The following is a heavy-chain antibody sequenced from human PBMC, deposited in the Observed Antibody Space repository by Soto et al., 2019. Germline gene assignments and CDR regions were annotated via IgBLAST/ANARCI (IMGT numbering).Heavy chain of an antibody. V-gene: IGHV4-59*01. CDR1: GGSISSYY. CDR3: ASRGYSYAYFDY. CDR2: IYYSGST. Sequence: SETLSLTCTVSGGSISSYYWSWLRQPPGKGLEWIGYIYYSGSTNYNPSLKSRVTISVDTSKNQFSLKLSSVTAADTAVYYCASRGYSYAYFDYWGQGTLVTVSS. D-gene: IGHD5-18*01. J-gene: IGHJ4*02.